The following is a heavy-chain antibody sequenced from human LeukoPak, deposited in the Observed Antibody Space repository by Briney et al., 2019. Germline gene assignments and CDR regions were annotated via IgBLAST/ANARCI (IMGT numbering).Heavy chain of an antibody. V-gene: IGHV3-53*01. D-gene: IGHD3-10*01. CDR3: AKDINVLLWFGELQQFDY. CDR1: GFTVSDNY. J-gene: IGHJ4*02. CDR2: MFSGGST. Sequence: GGSLRLSCAASGFTVSDNYMSWVRQAPGSGLEWVSVMFSGGSTYYADSVKGRFTISRDNSKNTLYLQMNSLRAEDTAVYYCAKDINVLLWFGELQQFDYWGQGTLVTVSS.